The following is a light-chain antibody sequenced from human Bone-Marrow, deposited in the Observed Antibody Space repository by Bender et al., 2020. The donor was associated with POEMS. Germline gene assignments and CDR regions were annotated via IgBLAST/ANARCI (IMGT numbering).Light chain of an antibody. CDR2: EVS. CDR3: LSRDTNANRLV. V-gene: IGLV2-14*02. Sequence: QSALTQPASVSGSPGQSITISCTGARSDIGNYNLVSWYQQRPGQAPKLMIFEVSKRPSGVPDRFSGSKSGNTASLTVSGLQAADEADYYCLSRDTNANRLVFGGGTKLTVL. CDR1: RSDIGNYNL. J-gene: IGLJ2*01.